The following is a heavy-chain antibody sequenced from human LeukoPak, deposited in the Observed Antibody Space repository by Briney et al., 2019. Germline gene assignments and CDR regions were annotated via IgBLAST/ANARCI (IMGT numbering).Heavy chain of an antibody. J-gene: IGHJ5*02. V-gene: IGHV3-21*01. D-gene: IGHD2-2*01. CDR3: ARDRVVVPAAIGWFDP. Sequence: GGSLRPSCAASGFTFSSYSMNWVRQAPGKGLEWVSSISSSSSYIYYADSVKGRFTISRDNAKNSLYLQMNSLRAEDTAVYYCARDRVVVPAAIGWFDPWGQGTLVTVSS. CDR2: ISSSSSYI. CDR1: GFTFSSYS.